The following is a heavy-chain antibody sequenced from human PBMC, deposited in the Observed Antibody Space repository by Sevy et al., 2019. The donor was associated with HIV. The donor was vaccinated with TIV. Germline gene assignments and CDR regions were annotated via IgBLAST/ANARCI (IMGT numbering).Heavy chain of an antibody. CDR1: GFTFSSYS. CDR3: ARGGNYYDSSGPGYDAFDI. CDR2: ISSSSSYI. J-gene: IGHJ3*02. Sequence: GGSLRLSCAASGFTFSSYSMSWVRQAPGKGLEWVSSISSSSSYIYYADSVKGRFTISRDNAKNSLYLQMNSLRAEDTAVYYCARGGNYYDSSGPGYDAFDIWGQWTMVTVSS. V-gene: IGHV3-21*01. D-gene: IGHD3-22*01.